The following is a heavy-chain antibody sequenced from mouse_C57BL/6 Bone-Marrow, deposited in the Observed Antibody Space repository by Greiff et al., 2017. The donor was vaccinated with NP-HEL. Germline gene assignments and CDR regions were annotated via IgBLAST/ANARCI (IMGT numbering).Heavy chain of an antibody. D-gene: IGHD2-2*01. CDR1: GYSFTGYY. Sequence: VQLQQSGPELVKPGASVKISCKASGYSFTGYYMNWVKQSPEKSLEWIGEINPRTGGTTYNQKFKAKATLTVDKSSSTAYMQLKSLTSEDSAVYYCASSTMVTTYWGQGTLVTVSA. J-gene: IGHJ3*01. CDR3: ASSTMVTTY. CDR2: INPRTGGT. V-gene: IGHV1-42*01.